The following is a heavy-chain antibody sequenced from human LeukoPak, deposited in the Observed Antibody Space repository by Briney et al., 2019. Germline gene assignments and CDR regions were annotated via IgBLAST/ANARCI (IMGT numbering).Heavy chain of an antibody. V-gene: IGHV3-73*01. D-gene: IGHD6-13*01. Sequence: GGSLKLSCAASGFTFSGSAMHLVRQASGKGLEWVGRIRSKSNSYATAYAASVKGRFTISRDDSKNTAYLQMNSLKIEDTAVYYCTTHSSSWSADYFDYWGQGTLVTVSS. CDR3: TTHSSSWSADYFDY. CDR1: GFTFSGSA. J-gene: IGHJ4*02. CDR2: IRSKSNSYAT.